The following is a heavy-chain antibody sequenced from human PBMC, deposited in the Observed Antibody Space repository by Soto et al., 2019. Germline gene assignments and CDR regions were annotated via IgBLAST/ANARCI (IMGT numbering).Heavy chain of an antibody. V-gene: IGHV3-30*18. Sequence: QVQLVESGGGVVQPGRSLRLSCAASGFTFSSYGMHWVRLAPGKGLEWVAVLSYDGSNKYYADSVKGRFTISKDNSKNTLYLQMNSLRAEDTSVYDCAKDRQEGAPFDYWGQGTLVTVSS. CDR3: AKDRQEGAPFDY. CDR1: GFTFSSYG. J-gene: IGHJ4*02. CDR2: LSYDGSNK.